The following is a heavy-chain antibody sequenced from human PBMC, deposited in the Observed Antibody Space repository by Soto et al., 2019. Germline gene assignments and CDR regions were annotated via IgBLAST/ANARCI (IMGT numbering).Heavy chain of an antibody. Sequence: GGSLRLSCAASGFTFSSYSMNWVRQAPGKGLEWVSYISSSSSTIYYADSVKGRFTISRDNAKNSLYLQMNSLRAEDTAVYYCARDPLYTSMVTAAFDIWGQGTMVTVSS. CDR3: ARDPLYTSMVTAAFDI. CDR1: GFTFSSYS. CDR2: ISSSSSTI. J-gene: IGHJ3*02. V-gene: IGHV3-48*04. D-gene: IGHD2-21*02.